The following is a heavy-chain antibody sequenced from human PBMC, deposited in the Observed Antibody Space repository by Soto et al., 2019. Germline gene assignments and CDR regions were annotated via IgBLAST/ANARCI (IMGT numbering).Heavy chain of an antibody. CDR2: ISGSGGST. CDR3: AKTDIVVVPAVMKKNYYYGMDV. Sequence: GGSLRLSCAASGFTFSSYAMSWVCQAPGKGLEWVSAISGSGGSTYYADSVKGRFTISRDNSKNTLYLQMNSLRAEDTAVYYCAKTDIVVVPAVMKKNYYYGMDVWGQGTTVTVSS. CDR1: GFTFSSYA. D-gene: IGHD2-2*01. J-gene: IGHJ6*02. V-gene: IGHV3-23*01.